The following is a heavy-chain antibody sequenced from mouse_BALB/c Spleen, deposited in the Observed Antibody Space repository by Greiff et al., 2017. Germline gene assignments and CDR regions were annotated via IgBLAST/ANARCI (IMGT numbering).Heavy chain of an antibody. V-gene: IGHV1S137*01. CDR3: ARDSHFDY. Sequence: QVQLQQSGAELVRPGVSVKISCKGSGYTFTDYAMHWVKQSHAKSLEWIGVISTYYGDASYNQKFKGKATMTVDKSSSTAYMELARLTSEDSAIYYCARDSHFDYWGQGTTLTVSS. CDR2: ISTYYGDA. CDR1: GYTFTDYA. J-gene: IGHJ2*01.